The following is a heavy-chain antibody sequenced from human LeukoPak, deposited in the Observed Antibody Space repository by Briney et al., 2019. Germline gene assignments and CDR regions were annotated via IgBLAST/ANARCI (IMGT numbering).Heavy chain of an antibody. Sequence: GESLKISCKGSGYSFTSYWIGWVRQMPGKGLEWMGIIYPGDSDTRYSPSFQGQVTISADKSISTAYLQWSSLKASDTAMYYCARRTTQQLVWDDAFDIWGQGTMVTVSS. CDR2: IYPGDSDT. D-gene: IGHD6-13*01. CDR3: ARRTTQQLVWDDAFDI. V-gene: IGHV5-51*01. J-gene: IGHJ3*02. CDR1: GYSFTSYW.